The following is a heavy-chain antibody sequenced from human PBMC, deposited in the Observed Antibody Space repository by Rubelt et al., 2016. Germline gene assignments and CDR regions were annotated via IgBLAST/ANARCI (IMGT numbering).Heavy chain of an antibody. D-gene: IGHD4-17*01. Sequence: SLKSRVTISVDTSKNQFSLKLSSVTAADTAVYYCARGGYGDYALGYWGQGTLVTVSS. CDR3: ARGGYGDYALGY. J-gene: IGHJ4*02. V-gene: IGHV4-39*07.